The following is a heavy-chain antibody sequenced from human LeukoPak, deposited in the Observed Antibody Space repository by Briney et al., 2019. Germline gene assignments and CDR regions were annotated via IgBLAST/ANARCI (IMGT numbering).Heavy chain of an antibody. Sequence: GGSLRLSCAASGFTFDDYGMSWVRQAPGKGLEWVSSINWNGGSTGYADSVKGRFTISRDNAKNSLYLQMNSLRAEDTAVYYCAREVVDTAMMYYFDYWGQGTLVTVSS. D-gene: IGHD5-18*01. CDR3: AREVVDTAMMYYFDY. CDR1: GFTFDDYG. CDR2: INWNGGST. V-gene: IGHV3-20*04. J-gene: IGHJ4*02.